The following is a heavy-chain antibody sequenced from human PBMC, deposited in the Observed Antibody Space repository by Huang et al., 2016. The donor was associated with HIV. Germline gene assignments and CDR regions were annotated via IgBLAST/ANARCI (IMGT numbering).Heavy chain of an antibody. CDR2: ISASSGDT. V-gene: IGHV1-18*01. CDR3: ARDPKYHRIGYYRQRRGIDI. D-gene: IGHD3-22*01. J-gene: IGHJ3*02. Sequence: QIQLMQSGPELKQPGASVRVSCKASGSTFTSYGITWVRKAPGQGPEWMGWISASSGDTEYAQKFQGRVTLTTDTSTNIAYMELRSLRSDDTAKYYCARDPKYHRIGYYRQRRGIDIWGQGTMVIVSS. CDR1: GSTFTSYG.